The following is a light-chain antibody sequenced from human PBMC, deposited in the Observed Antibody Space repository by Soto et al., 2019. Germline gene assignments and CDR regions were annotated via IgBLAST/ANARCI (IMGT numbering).Light chain of an antibody. CDR1: QSVSSN. J-gene: IGKJ5*01. CDR3: QQYNNWPLT. V-gene: IGKV3-15*01. Sequence: EIVMTQSPATLSVSPGERATLSCRASQSVSSNLAWYQQKPGQANRLLIYGASTRATGIPARFSGSGSGTEFTLTISSLQSEEFAVYYCQQYNNWPLTFGQGTRLEIK. CDR2: GAS.